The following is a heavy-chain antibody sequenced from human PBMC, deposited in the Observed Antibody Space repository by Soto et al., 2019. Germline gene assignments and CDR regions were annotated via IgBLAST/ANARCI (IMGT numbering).Heavy chain of an antibody. CDR1: GFTFSPHA. D-gene: IGHD5-18*01. J-gene: IGHJ6*02. V-gene: IGHV3-30-3*01. CDR2: ISYEGSNK. Sequence: AGGSLRLSCAASGFTFSPHAMHWVRQGPGKGLEWVAVISYEGSNKYYADSVKGRFTISRDNSKNTLYLQMNSLRAEDTAVYYCARERNTGYDYSYYYGMDVWGQGTTVTVSS. CDR3: ARERNTGYDYSYYYGMDV.